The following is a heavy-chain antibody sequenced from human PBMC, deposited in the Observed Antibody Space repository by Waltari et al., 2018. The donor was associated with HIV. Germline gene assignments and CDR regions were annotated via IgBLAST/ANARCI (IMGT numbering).Heavy chain of an antibody. CDR2: ISSSSSYI. CDR1: GFTFSSFS. V-gene: IGHV3-21*01. D-gene: IGHD2-15*01. Sequence: EVQLVESGGGLVKPGGSLRLSCAASGFTFSSFSMNRVRQAPGKGLEWVSFISSSSSYIYYGDSVKGRFTISRDNAKNSLFLQMNSLRVEDTAVYYCARSPGIAATNLIDYWGQGTLVTVSS. CDR3: ARSPGIAATNLIDY. J-gene: IGHJ4*02.